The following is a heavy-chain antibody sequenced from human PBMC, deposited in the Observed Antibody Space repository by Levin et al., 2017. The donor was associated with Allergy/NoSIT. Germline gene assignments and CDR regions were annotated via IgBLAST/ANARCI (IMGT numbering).Heavy chain of an antibody. J-gene: IGHJ4*02. CDR1: GGSFRGFY. CDR3: ARSGYSAYDLTALDY. D-gene: IGHD5-12*01. Sequence: SQTLSLTCAVYGGSFRGFYWTWIRQSPGKGLEWIGEIDHSGTTNHNPSLKSRVTISVDTSKNQFSLNVKAVTAADTGVYYCARSGYSAYDLTALDYWGQGTLVTVSS. CDR2: IDHSGTT. V-gene: IGHV4-34*01.